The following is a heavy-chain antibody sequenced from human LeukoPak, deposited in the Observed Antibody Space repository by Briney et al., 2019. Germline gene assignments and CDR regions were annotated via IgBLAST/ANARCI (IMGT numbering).Heavy chain of an antibody. CDR2: ISWDGGST. J-gene: IGHJ6*02. CDR1: GFTFDDYT. Sequence: PGGSLRLSCAASGFTFDDYTMPWVRQAPGKGLEWVSLISWDGGSTYYADSVKGRFTISRDNSKNSLYLQMNSLRTEDTALYYCAKDRFPESYYYYYGMDVWGQGTTVTVSS. CDR3: AKDRFPESYYYYYGMDV. V-gene: IGHV3-43*01.